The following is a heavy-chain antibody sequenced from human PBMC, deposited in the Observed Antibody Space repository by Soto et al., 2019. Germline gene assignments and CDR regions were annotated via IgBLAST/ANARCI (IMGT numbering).Heavy chain of an antibody. J-gene: IGHJ3*02. Sequence: PSETLSLTCTVSGGSISSYYWSWIRQPPGKGLEWIGYIYYSGSTNYNPSLKSRVTISVDTSKNQFSLKLSSVTAADTAVYYCGRDGRYSSGWDDAFDIWGQGTMVTVSS. CDR1: GGSISSYY. CDR3: GRDGRYSSGWDDAFDI. V-gene: IGHV4-59*01. D-gene: IGHD6-19*01. CDR2: IYYSGST.